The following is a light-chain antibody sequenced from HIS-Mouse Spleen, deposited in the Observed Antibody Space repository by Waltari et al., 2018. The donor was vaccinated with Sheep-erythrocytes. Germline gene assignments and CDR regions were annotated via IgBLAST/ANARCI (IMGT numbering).Light chain of an antibody. CDR1: SSDVGGYNY. Sequence: QSALTQPRSVSWSPGPSVTISCTGPSSDVGGYNYVPWYQQHPGKAPKLLIYDVSKRPSGVPDRFSGSKSGNTASLTISGLQAEDEADYYCCSYAGSYTLVFGGGTKLTVL. CDR3: CSYAGSYTLV. V-gene: IGLV2-11*01. J-gene: IGLJ2*01. CDR2: DVS.